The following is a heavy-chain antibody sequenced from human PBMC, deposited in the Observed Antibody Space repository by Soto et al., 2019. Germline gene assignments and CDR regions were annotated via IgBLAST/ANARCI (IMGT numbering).Heavy chain of an antibody. CDR3: ARYSSGWYYFDY. CDR2: IGTAGDT. D-gene: IGHD6-19*01. CDR1: GFTFSSCA. V-gene: IGHV3-13*01. J-gene: IGHJ4*02. Sequence: GGSLRLSCAASGFTFSSCAMGWVRQATGKGLEWVSAIGTAGDTYYPGSVKGRFTISRENAKNSLYLQMNSLRAGDTAVYYCARYSSGWYYFDYWGQGTLVTVS.